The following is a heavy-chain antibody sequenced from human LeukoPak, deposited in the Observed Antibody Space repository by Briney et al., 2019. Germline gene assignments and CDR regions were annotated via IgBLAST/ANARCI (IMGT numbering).Heavy chain of an antibody. Sequence: SQTLSLTCTVSGGSISSGSYCWSWIRQPAGKGLEWIGRIYTSGSTNYNPSLKSRVTISVDTSKNQFSLKLSSVTAADTAVYYCARDRITIFGVVIIDHYGMDVWGQGTTVTVSS. V-gene: IGHV4-61*02. CDR1: GGSISSGSYC. CDR3: ARDRITIFGVVIIDHYGMDV. J-gene: IGHJ6*02. CDR2: IYTSGST. D-gene: IGHD3-3*01.